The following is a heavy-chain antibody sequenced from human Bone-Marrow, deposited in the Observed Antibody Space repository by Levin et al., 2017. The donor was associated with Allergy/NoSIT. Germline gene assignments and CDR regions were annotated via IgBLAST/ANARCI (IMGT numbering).Heavy chain of an antibody. CDR2: IRSKAYGGTT. V-gene: IGHV3-49*04. Sequence: GGSLRLSCTASGFTFGDYAMSWVRQAPGKGLEWVGFIRSKAYGGTTEYAASVKGRFTISRDDSKSIAYLQMNSLKTEDTAVYYCTRTPVVVVAAHPTYYYYYYMDVWGKGTTVTVSS. CDR1: GFTFGDYA. CDR3: TRTPVVVVAAHPTYYYYYYMDV. J-gene: IGHJ6*03. D-gene: IGHD2-15*01.